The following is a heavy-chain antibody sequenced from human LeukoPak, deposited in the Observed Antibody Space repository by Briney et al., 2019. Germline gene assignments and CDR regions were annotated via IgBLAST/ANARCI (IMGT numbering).Heavy chain of an antibody. CDR3: ARVGDWNDLVY. CDR1: GGSISPYY. Sequence: PSETLSLTCTVSGGSISPYYWSWIRQTPGKGLEWIGYILYSGTTTNYNPSLKSRVTISVDTSKNQFPLKLSSVTAADTAVYYCARVGDWNDLVYWGQGTLVTVSS. D-gene: IGHD1-1*01. V-gene: IGHV4-59*01. J-gene: IGHJ4*02. CDR2: ILYSGTTT.